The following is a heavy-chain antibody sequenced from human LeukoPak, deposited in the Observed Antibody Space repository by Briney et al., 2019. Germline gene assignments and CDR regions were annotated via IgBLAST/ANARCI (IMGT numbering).Heavy chain of an antibody. D-gene: IGHD3-10*01. V-gene: IGHV3-21*01. Sequence: GGSLRLSCAASGFTFSSYSMNWVRQAPGKGLEWVSSISSSSSYIYYADSVKGRFTISRDNAKNSLYLQTNSLRAEGTAVYYCARAWLDGSGSYYNGRDYWGQGTLVTVSS. J-gene: IGHJ4*02. CDR1: GFTFSSYS. CDR2: ISSSSSYI. CDR3: ARAWLDGSGSYYNGRDY.